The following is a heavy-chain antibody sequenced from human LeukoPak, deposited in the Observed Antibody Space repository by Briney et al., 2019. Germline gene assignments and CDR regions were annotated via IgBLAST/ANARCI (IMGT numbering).Heavy chain of an antibody. V-gene: IGHV3-33*01. D-gene: IGHD5-12*01. CDR2: IWYDGSNK. CDR3: AGDRNSGYDSVDY. CDR1: GFTFSSYG. J-gene: IGHJ4*02. Sequence: PGRSLRLSCAASGFTFSSYGMHWVRQAPGKGLEWVAVIWYDGSNKYYADSVKGRFTISRDNSKNTLYLQMNSLRAEDTAVYYCAGDRNSGYDSVDYWGQGTLVTVS.